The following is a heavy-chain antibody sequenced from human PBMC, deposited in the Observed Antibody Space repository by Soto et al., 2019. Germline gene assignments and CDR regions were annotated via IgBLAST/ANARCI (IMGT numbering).Heavy chain of an antibody. J-gene: IGHJ4*02. D-gene: IGHD6-6*01. CDR2: INHSGST. CDR1: GGSFSGYY. Sequence: SETLSLTCAVYGGSFSGYYWSWIRQPPGKGLEWIGEINHSGSTNYNPSLKSRVTISVDTSKNQFSLKLSSVTAADTAVYYCARGWVRQLVSLWTSKSFDYWGQGTLVNVSS. V-gene: IGHV4-34*01. CDR3: ARGWVRQLVSLWTSKSFDY.